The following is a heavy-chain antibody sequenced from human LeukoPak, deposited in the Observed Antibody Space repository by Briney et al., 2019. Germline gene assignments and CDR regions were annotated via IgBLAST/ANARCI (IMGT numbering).Heavy chain of an antibody. CDR3: AKDRWLQGYFDY. D-gene: IGHD5-24*01. V-gene: IGHV1-8*01. J-gene: IGHJ4*02. CDR2: MNPNNGNT. CDR1: GYTFTSYD. Sequence: ASVKVSCKASGYTFTSYDLIWVRQATGQGLEWMGWMNPNNGNTDYAQKFQGRVTMTRNASISTAYMELSSLRSEDTAVYYCAKDRWLQGYFDYWGQGTLVTVSS.